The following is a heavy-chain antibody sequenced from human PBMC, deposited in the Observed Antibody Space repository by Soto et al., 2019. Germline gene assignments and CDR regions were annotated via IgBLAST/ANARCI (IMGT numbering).Heavy chain of an antibody. CDR3: AREKIDYYYYLDV. Sequence: GGSLRLSCAASGFTFSDYYMSWIRQAPGKGLEWVSYISSSGSTIYYADSVKGRFTISRDNAKNSLYLQMNSLRAEDTAVYYCAREKIDYYYYLDVWGKGTTVTVSS. J-gene: IGHJ6*03. CDR1: GFTFSDYY. CDR2: ISSSGSTI. V-gene: IGHV3-11*01.